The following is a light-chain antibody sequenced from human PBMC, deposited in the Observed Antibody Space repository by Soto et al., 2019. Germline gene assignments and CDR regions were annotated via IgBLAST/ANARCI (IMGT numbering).Light chain of an antibody. CDR3: QRFNRWPLS. Sequence: EIVMTQSPGTLSVSPGERATLSCRASQGVGSNLAWYQQRPGQAPRLLIYAASTRATDIPARFTGRGSGTEFTLTIASLQSEDFGVYYCQRFNRWPLSFGGGTKVEI. J-gene: IGKJ4*01. CDR1: QGVGSN. CDR2: AAS. V-gene: IGKV3-15*01.